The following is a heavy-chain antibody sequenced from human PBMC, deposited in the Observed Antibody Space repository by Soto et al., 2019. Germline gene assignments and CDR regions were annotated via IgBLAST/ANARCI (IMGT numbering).Heavy chain of an antibody. D-gene: IGHD3-3*01. CDR1: GFPINKAW. V-gene: IGHV3-15*01. CDR2: LKSVSDGGKA. J-gene: IGHJ4*02. CDR3: TAMRWNFWSTD. Sequence: EVQLVDSGGGLVKPGGSLTLSCAVSGFPINKAWMGWVRQGPGKGLEWVGRLKSVSDGGKAEFTAPVKDRFTISRDDSKNMMYLHMNSLKAEDTAVYFCTAMRWNFWSTDWGQGTLVTVSS.